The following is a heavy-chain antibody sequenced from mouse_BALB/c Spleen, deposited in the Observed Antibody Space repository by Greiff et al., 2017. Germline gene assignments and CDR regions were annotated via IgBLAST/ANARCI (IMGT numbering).Heavy chain of an antibody. CDR1: GFTFSSYA. J-gene: IGHJ3*01. CDR2: ISSGGST. V-gene: IGHV5-6-5*01. D-gene: IGHD2-10*02. CDR3: ARGEYGNQFAY. Sequence: EVKLMESGGGLVKPGGSLKLSCAASGFTFSSYAMSWVRQTPEKRLEWVASISSGGSTYYPDSVKGRFTISRDNARNILYLQMSSLRSEDTAMYYCARGEYGNQFAYWGQGTLVTVSA.